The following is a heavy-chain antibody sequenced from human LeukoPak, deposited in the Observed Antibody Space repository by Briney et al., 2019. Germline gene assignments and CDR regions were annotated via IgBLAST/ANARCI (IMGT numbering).Heavy chain of an antibody. CDR3: ARDRGLPVTTSFAFDI. CDR2: IRYDGSNK. V-gene: IGHV3-30*02. CDR1: GFTFSSYG. D-gene: IGHD4-17*01. Sequence: GGSLRLSCAASGFTFSSYGMHWVRQAPGKGLEWVAFIRYDGSNKYYADSVKGRFTISRDNAKNSLYLQMNSLRAEDTAVYYCARDRGLPVTTSFAFDIWGQGTMVTVSS. J-gene: IGHJ3*02.